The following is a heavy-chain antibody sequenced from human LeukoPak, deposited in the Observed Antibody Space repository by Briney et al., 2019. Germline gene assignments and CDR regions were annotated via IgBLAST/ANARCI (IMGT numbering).Heavy chain of an antibody. V-gene: IGHV1-2*02. J-gene: IGHJ4*02. CDR2: INPNSGGT. Sequence: ASVKVSCKASGYTFTSYAMNWVRQAPGQGLEWMGWINPNSGGTNYAQKFQGRVTMTRDTSISTAYMELSRLRSDDTAVYYCARDVGTQYYYDSSGYRFDYWGQGTLVTVSS. CDR1: GYTFTSYA. D-gene: IGHD3-22*01. CDR3: ARDVGTQYYYDSSGYRFDY.